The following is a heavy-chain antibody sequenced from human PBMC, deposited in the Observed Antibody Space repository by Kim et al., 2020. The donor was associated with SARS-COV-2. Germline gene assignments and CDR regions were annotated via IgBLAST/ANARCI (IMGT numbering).Heavy chain of an antibody. CDR1: GFTFSTYA. CDR2: ITCSSENT. CDR3: VKGTPSIYGNFDY. V-gene: IGHV3-23*01. Sequence: GGSLRLSCAASGFTFSTYAMTWVRQAPGKGLEWVSVITCSSENTYYADSVKGRFAISRDNSKNTLYLQMNSLRAEDTAVYYCVKGTPSIYGNFDYWGQGT. J-gene: IGHJ4*02. D-gene: IGHD2-2*02.